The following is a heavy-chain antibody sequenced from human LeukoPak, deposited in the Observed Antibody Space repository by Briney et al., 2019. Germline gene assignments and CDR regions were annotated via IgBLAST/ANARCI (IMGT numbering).Heavy chain of an antibody. J-gene: IGHJ4*02. V-gene: IGHV3-23*01. Sequence: GGSLRLSCAASGFTFSNYAMRWVRQAPGKGLEWVSGISGSGDNTYYADSVKGRFTISRDNPKNTLYLQMNSLRAEDTAVYYCAKESPDYGDYPMGYWGQGTLVTVSS. CDR1: GFTFSNYA. CDR3: AKESPDYGDYPMGY. CDR2: ISGSGDNT. D-gene: IGHD4-17*01.